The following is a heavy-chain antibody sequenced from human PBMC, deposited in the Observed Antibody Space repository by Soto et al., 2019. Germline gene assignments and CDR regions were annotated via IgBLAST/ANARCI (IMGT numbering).Heavy chain of an antibody. CDR2: ISTYNGDT. J-gene: IGHJ6*02. CDR1: GYTFSTSG. V-gene: IGHV1-18*01. CDR3: ARAGYAPYYYYGMDV. Sequence: QVQLVQSGAEVRKPGASVKVSCKASGYTFSTSGMSWLRQAPGQGLEWMGWISTYNGDTNAAPKFQDRVTMTSDTSTRTVYMELRSLRSDDTAVYYCARAGYAPYYYYGMDVWGQGTRVTVSS. D-gene: IGHD2-8*01.